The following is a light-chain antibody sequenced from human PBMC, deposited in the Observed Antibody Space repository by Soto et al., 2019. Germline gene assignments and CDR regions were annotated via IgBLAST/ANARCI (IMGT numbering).Light chain of an antibody. CDR3: QQNKDWPGT. J-gene: IGKJ1*01. CDR2: DAS. V-gene: IGKV3-15*01. Sequence: EIVLTQFPDTLSLSPGERVTFCCRASQSVSYYLAWYQQKPGQAPRLLIYDASTRATGVPVRFSGSGSGTEFTLTISSLQSEDFGVYYCQQNKDWPGTFGQGTKVDIK. CDR1: QSVSYY.